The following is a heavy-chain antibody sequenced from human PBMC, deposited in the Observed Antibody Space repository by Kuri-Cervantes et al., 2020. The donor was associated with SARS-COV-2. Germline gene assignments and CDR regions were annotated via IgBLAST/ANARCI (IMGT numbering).Heavy chain of an antibody. D-gene: IGHD5-18*01. CDR1: GFTFSSYA. J-gene: IGHJ4*02. V-gene: IGHV3-23*01. Sequence: GGSLRLSCSASGFTFSSYAMTWVRQAPGKGLEWVSTITGSAGRTNYADSVKGRFTISRDNSKNTLYLQMNSLRAEDTAVYYCARAKSPNAALVPADYWGQGTLVTVPS. CDR2: ITGSAGRT. CDR3: ARAKSPNAALVPADY.